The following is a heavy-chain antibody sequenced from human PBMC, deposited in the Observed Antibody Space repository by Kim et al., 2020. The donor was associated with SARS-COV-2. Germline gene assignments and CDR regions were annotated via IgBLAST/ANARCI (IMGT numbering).Heavy chain of an antibody. D-gene: IGHD2-2*01. V-gene: IGHV1-18*01. CDR3: ARRSCISATCYLAYNAFDI. J-gene: IGHJ3*02. CDR2: ISTYNT. CDR1: GHTFHSYG. Sequence: ASVKVSCMASGHTFHSYGISWVRQAPGQGLEWMGWISTYNTNYAQNLQGRVTMTTDTSTSTAYMELRSLRSDDTAVYYCARRSCISATCYLAYNAFDIWGQGTMVLVSS.